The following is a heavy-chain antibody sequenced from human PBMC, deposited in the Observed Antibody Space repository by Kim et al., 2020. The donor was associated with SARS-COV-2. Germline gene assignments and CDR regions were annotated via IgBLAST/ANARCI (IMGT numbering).Heavy chain of an antibody. D-gene: IGHD3-10*01. Sequence: PSRKSRGTISVDTSKNQFSLKLSSVTAADTAVYYCARHGSGSYALGGMDVWGQGTTVTVSS. J-gene: IGHJ6*02. CDR3: ARHGSGSYALGGMDV. V-gene: IGHV4-39*01.